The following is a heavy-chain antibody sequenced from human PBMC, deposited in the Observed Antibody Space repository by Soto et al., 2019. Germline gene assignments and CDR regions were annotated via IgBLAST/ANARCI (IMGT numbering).Heavy chain of an antibody. J-gene: IGHJ6*03. V-gene: IGHV3-9*01. CDR1: GFTFDDYV. CDR3: AKAGLKNYFGSGRYYGYYYYYYYMDV. D-gene: IGHD3-10*01. CDR2: ISWNSGSI. Sequence: EVQLVESGGGLVQPGRSLRLSCAASGFTFDDYVMYWVRQAPGKGLEWVSGISWNSGSIDYADSVKGRFTISRDNAKNSLYLQMNSLRTEDTALYYCAKAGLKNYFGSGRYYGYYYYYYYMDVWGKGTTVTVSS.